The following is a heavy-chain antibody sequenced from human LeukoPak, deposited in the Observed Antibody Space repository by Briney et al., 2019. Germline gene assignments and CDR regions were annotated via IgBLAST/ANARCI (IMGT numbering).Heavy chain of an antibody. V-gene: IGHV4-4*08. J-gene: IGHJ4*02. D-gene: IGHD6-19*01. CDR1: SGSITSYY. Sequence: SETLSLTCSVSSGSITSYYWSWLRQPPGKGLEWIGRIYTSGSTNYNPSLKSRVTISVDTSKNQFSLKLSSVTAADTAVYYCARLRLAVAGTELYYFDYWGQGTLVTVSS. CDR2: IYTSGST. CDR3: ARLRLAVAGTELYYFDY.